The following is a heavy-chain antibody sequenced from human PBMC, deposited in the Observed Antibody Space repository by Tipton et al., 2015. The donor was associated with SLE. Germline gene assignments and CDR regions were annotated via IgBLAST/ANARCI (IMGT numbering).Heavy chain of an antibody. D-gene: IGHD3-10*01. J-gene: IGHJ4*02. V-gene: IGHV4-61*05. CDR3: AGGFYYGSGTFSDFEY. Sequence: TLSLTCTVSGGSISESTYSWDWVRQPPGMGLEWIGEIHHRGTTNYNPSLKSRVTISVDKSKSQFSLKLSSVTAADTAVYYCAGGFYYGSGTFSDFEYWGQGTLATVSS. CDR1: GGSISESTYS. CDR2: IHHRGTT.